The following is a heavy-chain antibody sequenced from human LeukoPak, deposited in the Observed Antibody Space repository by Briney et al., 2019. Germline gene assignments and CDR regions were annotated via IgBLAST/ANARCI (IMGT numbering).Heavy chain of an antibody. CDR2: ISGSGAST. CDR1: GFTFSSYA. CDR3: AKARRYFYYGMDV. Sequence: GGSLRLSCAASGFTFSSYAMSWVRQAPGKGREWVCAISGSGASTYYADSVKGRFTFSRDNSKNTLYLQMNSLRADDTAVYYCAKARRYFYYGMDVWGQGTTVTVSS. V-gene: IGHV3-23*01. J-gene: IGHJ6*02.